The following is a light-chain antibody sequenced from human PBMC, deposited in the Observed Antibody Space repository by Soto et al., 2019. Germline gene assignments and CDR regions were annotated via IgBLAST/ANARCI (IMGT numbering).Light chain of an antibody. V-gene: IGLV2-14*01. Sequence: QSALTQPASVSGSPGQSITISCTGTSSDVGGYNYVSWYQQHPGKVPKLMIYEVSNRPSGVSNRFSGSKSGNTASLTISGLQAEAEADYYCSSYTSSSTLVFGTGTKLTVL. CDR3: SSYTSSSTLV. CDR2: EVS. J-gene: IGLJ1*01. CDR1: SSDVGGYNY.